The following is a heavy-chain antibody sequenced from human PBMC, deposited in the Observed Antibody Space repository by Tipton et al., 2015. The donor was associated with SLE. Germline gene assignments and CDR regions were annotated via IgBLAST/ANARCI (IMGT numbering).Heavy chain of an antibody. CDR1: GGSISRYY. V-gene: IGHV4-59*08. J-gene: IGHJ6*03. CDR3: ARGWELPYYYYMDV. CDR2: IYYSGST. Sequence: TLSLTCTVSGGSISRYYWSWIRQPPGKGLEWIGYIYYSGSTNYNPSLKSRVTISVDTSKNQFSLKLSSVTAADTAVYYCARGWELPYYYYMDVWGKGTTVTVSS. D-gene: IGHD1-26*01.